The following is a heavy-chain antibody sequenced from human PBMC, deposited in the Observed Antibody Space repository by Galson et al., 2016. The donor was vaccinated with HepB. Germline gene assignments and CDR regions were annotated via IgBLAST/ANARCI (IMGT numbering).Heavy chain of an antibody. D-gene: IGHD3-16*01. CDR1: GFTSSNHW. V-gene: IGHV3-7*01. CDR2: ISQDGGKK. Sequence: SLRLSCAASGFTSSNHWMSWVRQAPGNGLEWVAGISQDGGKKDYLESVKGRFTISRDNAKNSLYLQMDNLRAEDTAVYYCARIIRPFAEFDSWGQGTLVTVAS. CDR3: ARIIRPFAEFDS. J-gene: IGHJ4*02.